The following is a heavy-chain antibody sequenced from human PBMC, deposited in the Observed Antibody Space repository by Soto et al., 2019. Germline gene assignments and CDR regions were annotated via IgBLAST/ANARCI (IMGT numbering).Heavy chain of an antibody. D-gene: IGHD3-10*01. CDR2: INPYSGGA. Sequence: ASVKVSCKASGYTFTGYFMHWVRQAPGQGLEWMGWINPYSGGADYAQSFQGRVTMTRDTSISAVYMELSRLRFDDTAVYYCARVIRGAYYNSPLDTWGQGTVVTVSS. J-gene: IGHJ5*02. CDR3: ARVIRGAYYNSPLDT. V-gene: IGHV1-2*02. CDR1: GYTFTGYF.